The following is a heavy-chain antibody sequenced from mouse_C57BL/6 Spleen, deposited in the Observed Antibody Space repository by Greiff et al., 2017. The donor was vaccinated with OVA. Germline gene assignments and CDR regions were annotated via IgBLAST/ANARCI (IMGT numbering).Heavy chain of an antibody. V-gene: IGHV1-80*01. CDR1: GYAFSSYW. J-gene: IGHJ2*01. D-gene: IGHD1-1*01. CDR2: IYPGDGDT. Sequence: QVHVKQSGAELVKPGASVKISCKASGYAFSSYWMNWVKQRPGKGLEWIGQIYPGDGDTNYNGKFKGKATLTADKSSSTAYMQLSSLTSEDSAVYFCARGGGSSLDYWGQGTTLTVSS. CDR3: ARGGGSSLDY.